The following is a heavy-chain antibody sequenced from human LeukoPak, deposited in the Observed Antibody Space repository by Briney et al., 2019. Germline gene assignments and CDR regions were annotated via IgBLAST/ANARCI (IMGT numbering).Heavy chain of an antibody. CDR1: GGSFSGCC. J-gene: IGHJ4*02. D-gene: IGHD5-12*01. CDR2: INHSGST. V-gene: IGHV4-34*01. CDR3: ARGPKWLRAFDY. Sequence: SETLSLTCAVYGGSFSGCCWSWIRQPPGKGLEWIGEINHSGSTNYNPSLKSRVTISVDTSKNQFSLKLSSVTAADTAVYYCARGPKWLRAFDYWGQGTLVTVSS.